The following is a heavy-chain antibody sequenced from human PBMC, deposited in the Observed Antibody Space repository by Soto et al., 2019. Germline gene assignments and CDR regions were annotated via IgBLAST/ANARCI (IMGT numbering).Heavy chain of an antibody. Sequence: ASMKVSCKASGYTFTGYYMHWVRQAPGQGLEWMGWINPNSGGTNYAQKFQGRVTMTRDTSISTAYMELSRLRSDDTAVYYCARVLSARVPYYDILTGYYNDFDYWGQGTLVTVSS. D-gene: IGHD3-9*01. V-gene: IGHV1-2*02. J-gene: IGHJ4*02. CDR1: GYTFTGYY. CDR3: ARVLSARVPYYDILTGYYNDFDY. CDR2: INPNSGGT.